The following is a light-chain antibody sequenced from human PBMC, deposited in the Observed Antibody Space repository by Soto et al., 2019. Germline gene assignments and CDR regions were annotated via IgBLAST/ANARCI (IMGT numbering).Light chain of an antibody. V-gene: IGKV1-12*01. CDR2: AAS. CDR1: QDISSW. CDR3: QQANTFPPT. Sequence: IQMTQSPSSLSASVGDTVTITCRASQDISSWLAWYQQKPGKAPDLQIYAASSLQSGVPPRFSGNGSGTDFTLTISSLQPDDFATYFCQQANTFPPTFGQGTKVEV. J-gene: IGKJ1*01.